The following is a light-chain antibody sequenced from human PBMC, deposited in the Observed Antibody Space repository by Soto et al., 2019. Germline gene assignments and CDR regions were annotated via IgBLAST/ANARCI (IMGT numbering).Light chain of an antibody. V-gene: IGLV1-44*01. CDR1: SSNIGSNT. J-gene: IGLJ2*01. Sequence: QLVLTQPPSASGTPGQRVTISCSGSSSNIGSNTVNWYQQLPGTAPKLLIYSNNQRPSGVPDRFSGSKSGTSASLAISGLQSEDEADYYCAAWDDSLLDVVFGGGTKLTVL. CDR3: AAWDDSLLDVV. CDR2: SNN.